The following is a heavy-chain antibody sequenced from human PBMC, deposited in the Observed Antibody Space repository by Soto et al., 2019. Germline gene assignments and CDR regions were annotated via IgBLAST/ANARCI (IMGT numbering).Heavy chain of an antibody. CDR3: SKDRRGGRAVLDS. Sequence: GGSLRLSYAASGFSFSDYGMHWVRQSPGKGLEWVAVISYDGSSKYHADSVKGRFTISRDNSKNTLHLQMNSLRAEDTAVYYCSKDRRGGRAVLDSWGQGTPVTVSS. D-gene: IGHD2-8*01. CDR2: ISYDGSSK. V-gene: IGHV3-30*18. J-gene: IGHJ4*02. CDR1: GFSFSDYG.